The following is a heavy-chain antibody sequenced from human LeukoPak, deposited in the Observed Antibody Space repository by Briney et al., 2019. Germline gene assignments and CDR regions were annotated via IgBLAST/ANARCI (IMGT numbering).Heavy chain of an antibody. V-gene: IGHV1-46*01. CDR3: ARDFGGTTNNDAFDI. CDR1: GYTFTIYY. D-gene: IGHD1-14*01. J-gene: IGHJ3*02. CDR2: INPSGGST. Sequence: GASVKVSCTASGYTFTIYYMHWVRQAPGQGLEWMGIINPSGGSTSYAQKFQGRVTMTRDMSTSTVYMELSSLRSEDTAVYYCARDFGGTTNNDAFDIWGQGTMVTVSS.